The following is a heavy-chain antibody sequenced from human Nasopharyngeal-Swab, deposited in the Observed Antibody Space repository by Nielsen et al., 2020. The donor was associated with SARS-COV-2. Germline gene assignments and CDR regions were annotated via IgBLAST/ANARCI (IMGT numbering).Heavy chain of an antibody. CDR1: GYTFTGYY. D-gene: IGHD6-13*01. CDR3: ARERIAAAGTGFDY. Sequence: ASVKVPCKASGYTFTGYYMPWGRQALGQGLEWMGRINPNSGGTNYAQKFQGRVTMTRDTSISTAYMELSRLRSDDTAVYYCARERIAAAGTGFDYWGQGTLVTVSS. J-gene: IGHJ4*02. CDR2: INPNSGGT. V-gene: IGHV1-2*06.